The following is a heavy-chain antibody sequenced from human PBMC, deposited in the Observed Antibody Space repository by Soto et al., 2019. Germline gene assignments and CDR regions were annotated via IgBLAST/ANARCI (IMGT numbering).Heavy chain of an antibody. J-gene: IGHJ4*02. CDR2: ISAYNGNT. Sequence: ASVKVSCKASGYTFTSYGISWVRQAPGQGIEWMGWISAYNGNTNYAQKLQGRVTMTTDTSTSTAYVELRSLRSDDTAVYYCSSVTSXDFWSGYYTDWGQGTLVTVSS. D-gene: IGHD3-3*01. V-gene: IGHV1-18*01. CDR1: GYTFTSYG. CDR3: SSVTSXDFWSGYYTD.